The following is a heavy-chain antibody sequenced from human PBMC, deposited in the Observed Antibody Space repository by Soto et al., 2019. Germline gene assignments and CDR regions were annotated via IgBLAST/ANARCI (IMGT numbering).Heavy chain of an antibody. CDR2: VKTKADGGTT. D-gene: IGHD3-3*01. CDR3: PPPGPS. V-gene: IGHV3-15*07. J-gene: IGHJ5*02. Sequence: EVQLVESGGGLVKPGGSLRLSCAASGFTFSDAWMNWVRQAPGKGLEWVGHVKTKADGGTTDYAAFVNGRFTISRDDSKNPLFPHITHLKPEDTAIYFLPPPGPSWGQGTLGTVPP. CDR1: GFTFSDAW.